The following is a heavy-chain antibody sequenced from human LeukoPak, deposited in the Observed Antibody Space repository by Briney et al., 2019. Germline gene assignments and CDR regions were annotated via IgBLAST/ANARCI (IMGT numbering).Heavy chain of an antibody. CDR3: ARGVYIAAAQYGY. D-gene: IGHD6-13*01. CDR2: IYYSGTT. Sequence: SETLSLTCTVSGGSISSYYWSWIRQPPGKGLEWIGYIYYSGTTNYNPSLKSRVTISVDTSKYQFSLKLSSVTAANTAVYYCARGVYIAAAQYGYWGQGTLVTVSS. V-gene: IGHV4-59*01. CDR1: GGSISSYY. J-gene: IGHJ4*02.